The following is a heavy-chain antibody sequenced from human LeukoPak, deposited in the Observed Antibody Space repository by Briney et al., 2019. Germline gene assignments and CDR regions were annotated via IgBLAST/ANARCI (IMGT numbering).Heavy chain of an antibody. Sequence: GGSLRLSCAASGFTFSSYSMNWVRQAPGKGLEWVSAISSSSTYIYYAASVKGRFTISRDNAKNSLYLQMNSLRAEDTAVYYCARDVYSYFDYWGQGTLVTVSS. D-gene: IGHD5/OR15-5a*01. CDR2: ISSSSTYI. J-gene: IGHJ4*02. V-gene: IGHV3-21*01. CDR1: GFTFSSYS. CDR3: ARDVYSYFDY.